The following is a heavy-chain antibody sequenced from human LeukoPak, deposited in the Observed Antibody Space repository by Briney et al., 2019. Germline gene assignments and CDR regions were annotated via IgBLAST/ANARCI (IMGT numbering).Heavy chain of an antibody. Sequence: PSETLSLTCTVSSGSISSGDYYWGWVRQPRGEGLEWIASINYSGTTFYTPSLKSRFTISVDTSENQFSLKLSSVTAADTALYYCARRRSGKNWFDPWGQGTLVTVSS. CDR3: ARRRSGKNWFDP. CDR1: SGSISSGDYY. D-gene: IGHD3-10*01. V-gene: IGHV4-39*01. J-gene: IGHJ5*02. CDR2: INYSGTT.